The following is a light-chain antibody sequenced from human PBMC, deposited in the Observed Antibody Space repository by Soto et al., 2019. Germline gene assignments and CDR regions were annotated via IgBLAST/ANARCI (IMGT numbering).Light chain of an antibody. CDR1: QSISSSY. V-gene: IGKV3-20*01. Sequence: PGERATLSCSASQSISSSYLAWYQQNPGQAPRLLIYGASNRATGIPDRFSGSGSGTDFTLTISRLEPEDFAVYYCQHYGASPWTFGQGTKVDIK. CDR2: GAS. CDR3: QHYGASPWT. J-gene: IGKJ1*01.